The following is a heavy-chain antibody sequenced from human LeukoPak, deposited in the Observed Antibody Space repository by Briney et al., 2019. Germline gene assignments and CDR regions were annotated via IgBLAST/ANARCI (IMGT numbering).Heavy chain of an antibody. CDR3: ARRAVVTQFDY. D-gene: IGHD4-23*01. V-gene: IGHV4-34*01. CDR1: GGSFSGYY. CDR2: IYHSGST. J-gene: IGHJ4*02. Sequence: SETLSLTCAVYGGSFSGYYWSWIRQPPGKGLEWIGEIYHSGSTNYNPSLKSRVTISVDKSKNQFSLKLSSVTAADTAVYYCARRAVVTQFDYWGQGTLVTVSS.